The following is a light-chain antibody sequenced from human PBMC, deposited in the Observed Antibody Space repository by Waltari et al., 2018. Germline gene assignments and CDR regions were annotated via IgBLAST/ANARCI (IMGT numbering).Light chain of an antibody. V-gene: IGLV1-44*01. Sequence: QPVLTQPHPASGAPGQASTIPCSGGRSNIGSHAVNWYQQLPGAAPRLLIHSNNQRPSGVPDRFSASKSGTSASLAISGLQSEDEADYYCATWDDGLSGLLFGGGTTLTVL. CDR3: ATWDDGLSGLL. CDR1: RSNIGSHA. CDR2: SNN. J-gene: IGLJ2*01.